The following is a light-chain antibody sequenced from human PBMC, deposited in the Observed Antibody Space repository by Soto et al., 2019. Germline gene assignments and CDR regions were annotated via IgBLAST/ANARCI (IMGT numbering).Light chain of an antibody. J-gene: IGLJ1*01. CDR3: AAWDDSLNTYYV. Sequence: QSVLTQPPSASGTPGQRVTISCSGSSSNIGTKTVNWYQQLPGRAPKLLIYSDNQRPSGVPDRFSGSKSGTSASLAISGLQSEDEADYYCAAWDDSLNTYYVFGTGTKLTVL. CDR1: SSNIGTKT. V-gene: IGLV1-44*01. CDR2: SDN.